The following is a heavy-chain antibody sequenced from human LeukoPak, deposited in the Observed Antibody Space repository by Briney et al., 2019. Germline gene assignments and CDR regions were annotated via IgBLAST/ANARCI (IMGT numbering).Heavy chain of an antibody. V-gene: IGHV4-59*01. CDR3: ARATSRYYYGSGSYYNGYYFDY. J-gene: IGHJ4*02. CDR1: GGSIISYY. CDR2: IYYSGST. Sequence: SETLSLTCTVSGGSIISYYWSWIRQPPGKGLEWIGYIYYSGSTNYNPSLKSRVTISVDTSKNQFFLKLSSVTAADTAVYYCARATSRYYYGSGSYYNGYYFDYWGQGTLVTVS. D-gene: IGHD3-10*01.